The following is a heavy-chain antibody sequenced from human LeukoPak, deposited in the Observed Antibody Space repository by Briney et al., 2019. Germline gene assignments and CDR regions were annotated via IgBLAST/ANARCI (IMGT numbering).Heavy chain of an antibody. CDR3: ARMDGSSGWFDP. CDR2: IYYSGST. Sequence: SETLSLTCTVSGGSISSYYWSWIRQPPGKGLEWIGYIYYSGSTNYNPSLKSRVTISVDTSKNQFSLKLGSVTAADTAVYYCARMDGSSGWFDPWGQGTLVTVSS. J-gene: IGHJ5*02. CDR1: GGSISSYY. D-gene: IGHD6-6*01. V-gene: IGHV4-59*01.